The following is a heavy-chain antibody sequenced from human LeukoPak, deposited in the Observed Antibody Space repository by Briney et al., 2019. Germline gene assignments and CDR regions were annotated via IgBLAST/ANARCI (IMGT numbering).Heavy chain of an antibody. V-gene: IGHV3-7*01. CDR2: IKQDGSEK. CDR1: GFTFSSYW. J-gene: IGHJ4*02. CDR3: ASAYSSGWDRNFGY. D-gene: IGHD6-19*01. Sequence: GGSLRLSCAASGFTFSSYWMSWVRQAPGKGLEWVANIKQDGSEKYYVDSVKGRFTISRDNAKNSLYLQMNSLRAEDTAVYYCASAYSSGWDRNFGYWGQGTLVTVSS.